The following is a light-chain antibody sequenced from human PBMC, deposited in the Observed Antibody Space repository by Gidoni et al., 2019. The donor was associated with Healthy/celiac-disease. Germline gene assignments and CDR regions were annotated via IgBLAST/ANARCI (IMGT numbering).Light chain of an antibody. V-gene: IGKV3-15*01. CDR1: QSVNSN. CDR2: GAS. CDR3: QQYNNWPPYT. Sequence: DIVMTQSPATLSVSPGERATLSCRASQSVNSNLAWYQQKPGHAPRLLIYGASTRATGSPARFSGSGSGTEFTLTISSLQSEDFAVYYCQQYNNWPPYTFGQGTKLEIK. J-gene: IGKJ2*01.